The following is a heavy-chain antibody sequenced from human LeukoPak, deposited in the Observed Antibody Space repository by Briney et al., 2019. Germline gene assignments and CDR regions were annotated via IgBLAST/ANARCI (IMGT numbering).Heavy chain of an antibody. CDR1: GGSISSGDYY. CDR2: IYYSGST. J-gene: IGHJ5*02. D-gene: IGHD2-15*01. CDR3: AREKSAIVVVVPATGAWFDP. Sequence: SQTLSLTCTVSGGSISSGDYYWSWIRQPPGKGLEWIGYIYYSGSTYYNPSLKSRVTMSVDTSKNQFSLKLSSVTAADTAVYYCAREKSAIVVVVPATGAWFDPWGQGTLVTVSS. V-gene: IGHV4-30-4*01.